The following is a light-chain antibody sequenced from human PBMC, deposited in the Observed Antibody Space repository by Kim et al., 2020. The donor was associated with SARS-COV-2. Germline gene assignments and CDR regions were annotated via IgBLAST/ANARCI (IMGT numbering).Light chain of an antibody. V-gene: IGLV2-8*01. Sequence: QSALTQPPSASGSPGQSVTISCTGTSSDVGGYNYVSWYLQHPGKAPKLMIYEVSKRPSGVPDRFSGSKSGNTASLTVSGLQAEDEADYYCSSYAGSSNLVFGGGTQLTVL. CDR2: EVS. J-gene: IGLJ3*02. CDR3: SSYAGSSNLV. CDR1: SSDVGGYNY.